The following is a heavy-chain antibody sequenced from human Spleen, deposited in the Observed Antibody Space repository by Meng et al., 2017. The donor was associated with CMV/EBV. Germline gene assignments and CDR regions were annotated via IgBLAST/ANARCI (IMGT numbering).Heavy chain of an antibody. CDR3: AKIRAVWDYFHY. CDR1: GFTFDDYA. CDR2: ISWNGAYI. Sequence: SLKISCRASGFTFDDYAMHWVRQPLGKGLEWVAGISWNGAYIGYADSVKGRFTISRDNSRNTVYLQMNSLRGEDTAIYYCAKIRAVWDYFHYWGQGTLVTVSS. V-gene: IGHV3-9*01. D-gene: IGHD3-10*01. J-gene: IGHJ4*02.